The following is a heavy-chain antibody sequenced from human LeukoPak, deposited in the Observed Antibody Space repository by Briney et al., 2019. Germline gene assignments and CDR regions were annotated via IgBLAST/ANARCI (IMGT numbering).Heavy chain of an antibody. CDR1: GFTFSSYS. D-gene: IGHD3-10*01. J-gene: IGHJ4*02. CDR2: ISSSSTYI. V-gene: IGHV3-21*01. Sequence: PGGSLRLSCAASGFTFSSYSMNWVRQAPGKGLEWVSSISSSSTYIYYADSVKGRFTVSRDKAKNSLSLQMNSLRTEDTAVYYCARVNRFAELLYSDYWGQGTLVTVSA. CDR3: ARVNRFAELLYSDY.